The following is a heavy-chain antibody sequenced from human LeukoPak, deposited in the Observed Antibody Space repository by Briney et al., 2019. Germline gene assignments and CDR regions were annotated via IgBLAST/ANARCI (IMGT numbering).Heavy chain of an antibody. CDR3: TRDLLPPGKSNCNPYFFDY. V-gene: IGHV3-49*03. J-gene: IGHJ4*02. D-gene: IGHD1-20*01. CDR1: GFTFANYV. Sequence: GRSLRLSCSASGFTFANYVMSWFRQAPGKGLEWVGFIRSNAYGGTTEYAASVNGRFTISRDDSKSTAYLQMNSLETEDTAVYYCTRDLLPPGKSNCNPYFFDYWGQGPLVTVSS. CDR2: IRSNAYGGTT.